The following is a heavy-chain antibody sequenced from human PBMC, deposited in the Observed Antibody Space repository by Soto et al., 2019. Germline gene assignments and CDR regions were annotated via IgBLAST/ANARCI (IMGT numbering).Heavy chain of an antibody. V-gene: IGHV3-23*01. CDR1: GFTFSSYA. CDR2: ISGSGAST. D-gene: IGHD3-22*01. CDR3: AKGGYYYDSSGYY. J-gene: IGHJ4*02. Sequence: PWGSLRLSCAASGFTFSSYAMNWVRQSPGKGLEWVSTISGSGASTYYADSVKGRFTISRDNSKNTLYLQMNSLRADDTAVYYCAKGGYYYDSSGYYWGQGTLVTVSS.